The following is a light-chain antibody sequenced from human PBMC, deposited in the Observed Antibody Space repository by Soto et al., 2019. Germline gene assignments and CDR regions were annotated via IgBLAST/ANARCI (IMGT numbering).Light chain of an antibody. Sequence: DIQMTQSPSTLSASVGDRVIITYWASQTVERWMAWYQQKPGKAPKLLISDVSTLERGVPSRFSGSGSATEFTLTISGLQPDDFATYYCQQYKDYVYTFGQGTKVDI. CDR2: DVS. J-gene: IGKJ2*01. V-gene: IGKV1-5*01. CDR1: QTVERW. CDR3: QQYKDYVYT.